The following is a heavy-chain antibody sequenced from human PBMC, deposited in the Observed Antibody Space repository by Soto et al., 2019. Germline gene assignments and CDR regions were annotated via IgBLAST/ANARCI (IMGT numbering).Heavy chain of an antibody. J-gene: IGHJ4*02. D-gene: IGHD6-6*01. CDR2: IWYDGSNK. CDR1: GFTFSSYG. Sequence: QVQLVESGGGVVQPGRSLRLSCAASGFTFSSYGMHWVRQAPGKGLEWVAVIWYDGSNKYYADSVKGRFTISRDNSKNTLYLQMNSLRAEDTAVYYCARDLRYSSSSSDCWGQGTLVTVSS. CDR3: ARDLRYSSSSSDC. V-gene: IGHV3-33*01.